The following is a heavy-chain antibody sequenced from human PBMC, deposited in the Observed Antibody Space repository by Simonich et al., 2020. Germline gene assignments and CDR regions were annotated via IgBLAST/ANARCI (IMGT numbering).Heavy chain of an antibody. CDR3: ASGWDWGFSHMSDY. Sequence: QVQLVQSGAEVKKPGASVKVSCKASGYTFTGYYMHWVRQAPGQGLEWKGRINPNRGGTNYAQKFRGRVTMTRDTSIRTAYMELSRLRSDDTAVYYCASGWDWGFSHMSDYWGQGTLVTVSS. J-gene: IGHJ4*02. CDR2: INPNRGGT. V-gene: IGHV1-2*06. D-gene: IGHD7-27*01. CDR1: GYTFTGYY.